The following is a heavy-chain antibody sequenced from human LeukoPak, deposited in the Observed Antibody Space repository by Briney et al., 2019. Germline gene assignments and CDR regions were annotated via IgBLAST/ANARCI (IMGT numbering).Heavy chain of an antibody. D-gene: IGHD4-17*01. CDR2: IRNKRDGETT. CDR1: GFTFSLAW. J-gene: IGHJ4*02. Sequence: GGSLRLSCEASGFTFSLAWMIWVRQAPGKGLEWVGLIRNKRDGETTDYAAPVKGRFTISRDDSKDTLYLQMNSLGSEDTGVYHCSTGHSTATHDGYWGQGTLVTVSS. CDR3: STGHSTATHDGY. V-gene: IGHV3-15*01.